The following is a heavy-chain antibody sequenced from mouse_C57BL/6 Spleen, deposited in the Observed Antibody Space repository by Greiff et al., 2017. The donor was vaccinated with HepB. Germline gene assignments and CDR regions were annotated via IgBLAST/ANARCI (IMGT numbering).Heavy chain of an antibody. CDR3: ATTVVAPGYFDY. V-gene: IGHV1-50*01. J-gene: IGHJ2*01. Sequence: QVQLKQPGAELVKPGASVKLSCKASGSTFPSSWMQWVKQRPGQGLGWIGEIDPSDSYTNYNQKSKGKATLTVDTSSSTAYMQLSSLTSEDSAVYYCATTVVAPGYFDYWGQGTTLTVSS. D-gene: IGHD1-1*01. CDR2: IDPSDSYT. CDR1: GSTFPSSW.